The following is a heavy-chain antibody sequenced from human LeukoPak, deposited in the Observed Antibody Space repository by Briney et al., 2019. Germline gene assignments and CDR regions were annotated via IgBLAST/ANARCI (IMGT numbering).Heavy chain of an antibody. CDR2: ISSSSNTI. J-gene: IGHJ4*02. V-gene: IGHV3-48*01. CDR1: GFPFNSYS. Sequence: PGGSLSLSCAASGFPFNSYSMNWARQAPGKGLEWISYISSSSNTIYYADSVKGRFTISRDNAKNSLYLQMNSLRAEDTAVYYCARVEYSSSFDYWGQGTLVTVSS. CDR3: ARVEYSSSFDY. D-gene: IGHD6-6*01.